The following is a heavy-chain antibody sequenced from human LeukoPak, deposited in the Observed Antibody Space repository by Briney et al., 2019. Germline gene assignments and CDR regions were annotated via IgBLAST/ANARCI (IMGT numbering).Heavy chain of an antibody. J-gene: IGHJ4*02. D-gene: IGHD2-8*01. V-gene: IGHV3-15*01. CDR2: IKSKTDGGTT. CDR3: TTESPAVFFF. Sequence: GGSLRLSCVVSGFTFSDALMSWVRQAPGKGLEWVSQIKSKTDGGTTENAAPVKGRVTITRDDSKNTLYLQMNSLKIEDTAVYYRTTESPAVFFFWGQGTLVTVS. CDR1: GFTFSDAL.